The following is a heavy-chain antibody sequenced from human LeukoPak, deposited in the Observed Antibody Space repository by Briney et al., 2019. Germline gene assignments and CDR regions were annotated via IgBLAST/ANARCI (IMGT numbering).Heavy chain of an antibody. CDR1: GGSISSYY. V-gene: IGHV4-59*01. D-gene: IGHD2-15*01. J-gene: IGHJ3*02. Sequence: SETLSLTCTVSGGSISSYYWSWIRQPPGKGLEWIGYIYYSGSTNYNPSLKSRVTISVDTSKNQFSLKLSSVTAADTAVYHCARHCCSGPAKRVFDIWGQGTMVTVSS. CDR3: ARHCCSGPAKRVFDI. CDR2: IYYSGST.